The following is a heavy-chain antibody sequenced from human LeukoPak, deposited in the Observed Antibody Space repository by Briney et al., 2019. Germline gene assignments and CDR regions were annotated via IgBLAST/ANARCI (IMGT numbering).Heavy chain of an antibody. CDR3: ATSNRPNPPSPPFDY. Sequence: ASVKVSCKASGYTFTDFYMHWVRQAPGQGPEWMGWINPNSGDTEYAQKFQGRVTMTRDTSISTAYMELSSLSSDDTALYYCATSNRPNPPSPPFDYWGQESLVTVSP. D-gene: IGHD1-14*01. J-gene: IGHJ4*02. V-gene: IGHV1-2*02. CDR2: INPNSGDT. CDR1: GYTFTDFY.